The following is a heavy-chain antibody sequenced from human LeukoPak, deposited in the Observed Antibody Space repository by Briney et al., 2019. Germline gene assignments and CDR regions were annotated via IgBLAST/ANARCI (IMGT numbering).Heavy chain of an antibody. D-gene: IGHD3-3*01. CDR1: GGSISSGSYY. Sequence: PSQTLSLTCTVSGGSISSGSYYWSWIRQPAGKGLEWIGRIYTSGSTNYNPSLKSRVTISADTSKNQFSLKLSSVTAVDTAVYYCARDGVYDFWHDGGYYYGMDVWGQGTTVTVSS. J-gene: IGHJ6*02. CDR2: IYTSGST. V-gene: IGHV4-61*02. CDR3: ARDGVYDFWHDGGYYYGMDV.